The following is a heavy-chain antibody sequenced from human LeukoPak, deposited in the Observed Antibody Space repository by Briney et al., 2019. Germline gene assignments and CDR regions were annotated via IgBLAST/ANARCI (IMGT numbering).Heavy chain of an antibody. V-gene: IGHV4-34*01. J-gene: IGHJ4*02. CDR2: INHSGST. CDR3: ARTATRELKEGGTYYFDD. D-gene: IGHD1-26*01. CDR1: GGSFSGYY. Sequence: PSETLSLTCAVYGGSFSGYYWSWIRQPPGKGLEWIGEINHSGSTNYNPSLKSRVTISVDTSKNQFSLKLSSVTAADTAVYYCARTATRELKEGGTYYFDDWGQGTLVTVSS.